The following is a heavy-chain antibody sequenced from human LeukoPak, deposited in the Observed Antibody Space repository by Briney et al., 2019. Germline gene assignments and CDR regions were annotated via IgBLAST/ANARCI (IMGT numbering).Heavy chain of an antibody. J-gene: IGHJ6*02. V-gene: IGHV3-23*01. CDR2: IRDTGGST. Sequence: GGSLRLSCAVSGITLSNYGMSWVRYAPGKGLEWVSGIRDTGGSTYYADSAKGRFTISRDNPKNTLFLQMNSLRDDDTAIYYCTRESIYCSSSSCYSPYGLGVWGQGTTVTVSS. CDR1: GITLSNYG. CDR3: TRESIYCSSSSCYSPYGLGV. D-gene: IGHD2-2*02.